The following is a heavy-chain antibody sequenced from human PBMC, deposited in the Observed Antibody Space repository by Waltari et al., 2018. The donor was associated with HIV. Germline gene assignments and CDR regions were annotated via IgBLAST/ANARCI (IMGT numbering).Heavy chain of an antibody. V-gene: IGHV2-5*02. CDR1: GFSPSTSGVG. CDR2: IYWDDDK. CDR3: AHRGHVGSMDFDH. D-gene: IGHD1-26*01. J-gene: IGHJ4*02. Sequence: QITLKESGPTLEKPTQTLTLTCPFSGFSPSTSGVGVGWIRVAPGKAPEWLALIYWDDDKRYIPSRKTRLTITKDTSNNQVVLTMTNMDPVDTATYYCAHRGHVGSMDFDHWGQGTLVTVSS.